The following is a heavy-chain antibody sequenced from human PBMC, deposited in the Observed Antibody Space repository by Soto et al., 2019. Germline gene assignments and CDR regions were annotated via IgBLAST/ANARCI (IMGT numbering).Heavy chain of an antibody. CDR2: VFYSGST. CDR3: ARSSGTALLHY. CDR1: GGSISSSSYY. J-gene: IGHJ4*02. Sequence: SETLSLTCTVSGGSISSSSYYGGWIRQPPGKGLEWIGSVFYSGSTYYNPSLKSRVTISVDTSKNQFFLKLSSVTAADTAVYYCARSSGTALLHYWSQGTLVTVSS. V-gene: IGHV4-39*01. D-gene: IGHD1-26*01.